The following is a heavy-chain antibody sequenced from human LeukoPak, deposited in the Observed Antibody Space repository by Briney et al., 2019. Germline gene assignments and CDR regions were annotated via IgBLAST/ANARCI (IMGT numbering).Heavy chain of an antibody. CDR1: GYTLTELS. CDR3: ATVPSGYYGSGSYSNVYYYYGMDV. J-gene: IGHJ6*04. V-gene: IGHV1-24*01. CDR2: FDPEAGET. D-gene: IGHD3-10*01. Sequence: ASVKVSCKVSGYTLTELSMHWVRQAPGKGLEWMGGFDPEAGETIYAQKFQGRVTMTEDTSTDTAYMELSSLRSEDTVVYYFATVPSGYYGSGSYSNVYYYYGMDVWGKGTTVTVSS.